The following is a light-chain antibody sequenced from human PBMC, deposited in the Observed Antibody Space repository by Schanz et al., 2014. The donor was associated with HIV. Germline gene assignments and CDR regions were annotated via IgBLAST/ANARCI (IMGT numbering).Light chain of an antibody. Sequence: QLVLTQSPSASASLGASVKLTCTLSSGHSKYAIAWHQQQPEKGPRHLMKVNSDGSHSKGDGIPDRFSGSSSGAERYLTISSLQSDDEADYYCQTWGTGIRVFGGGTKLTVL. CDR1: SGHSKYA. J-gene: IGLJ3*02. CDR3: QTWGTGIRV. V-gene: IGLV4-69*01. CDR2: VNSDGSH.